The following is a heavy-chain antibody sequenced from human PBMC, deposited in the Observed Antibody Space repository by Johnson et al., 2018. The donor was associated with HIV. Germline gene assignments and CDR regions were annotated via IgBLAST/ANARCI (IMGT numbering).Heavy chain of an antibody. V-gene: IGHV3-30*03. CDR3: ARDKAVGYSSGWHAFDI. CDR2: ISYDGTNK. CDR1: GFTFDDYG. D-gene: IGHD6-19*01. Sequence: QVQLVESGGTVIRPGGSLRLSCVASGFTFDDYGMSWVRQAPGKGLEWVADISYDGTNKYYADSVKGRFTISRDNSKNTLSLQMNSLRAEDTAVYYCARDKAVGYSSGWHAFDIWGQGTMVTVSS. J-gene: IGHJ3*02.